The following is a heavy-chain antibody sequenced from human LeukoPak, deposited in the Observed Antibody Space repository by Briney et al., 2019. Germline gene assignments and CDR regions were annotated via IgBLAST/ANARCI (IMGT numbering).Heavy chain of an antibody. Sequence: GGSPRLSCAASGFTFDDYGMSWVRQAPGKGLEWVSGINWNGGSTGYADSVKGRFTISRDNAKNSLYLQMNSLRAEDTAFYYCARAGDSSGYSKIDYWGQGTLVTVSS. CDR3: ARAGDSSGYSKIDY. J-gene: IGHJ4*02. D-gene: IGHD3-22*01. CDR1: GFTFDDYG. CDR2: INWNGGST. V-gene: IGHV3-20*04.